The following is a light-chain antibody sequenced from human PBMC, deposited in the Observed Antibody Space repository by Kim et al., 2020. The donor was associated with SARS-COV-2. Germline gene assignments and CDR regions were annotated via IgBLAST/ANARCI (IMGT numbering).Light chain of an antibody. CDR2: QDT. V-gene: IGLV3-1*01. J-gene: IGLJ2*01. CDR3: QAWDNSTV. Sequence: SYELTQPPSVSVSTGQTATITCSGDKLGDKYVCWYQQKPGQSPLLVIYQDTKRPSGIPERFSGSTSGNTATLTISGTQAMDEADYYCQAWDNSTVFGGGTQLTVL. CDR1: KLGDKY.